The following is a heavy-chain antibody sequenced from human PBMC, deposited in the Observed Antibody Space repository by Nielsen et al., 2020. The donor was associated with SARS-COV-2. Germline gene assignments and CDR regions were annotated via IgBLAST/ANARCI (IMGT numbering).Heavy chain of an antibody. Sequence: SETLSLTCTVSGGSMSNSNNYWGWIRQPPGRGLEWIGGIHYTGSTYYNPSLTSRATISVDTSKKQFSLRLSSVTAADTAVYYCARQSRWLANFDYWGQGTLVTVSS. D-gene: IGHD6-19*01. J-gene: IGHJ4*02. CDR1: GGSMSNSNNY. CDR3: ARQSRWLANFDY. CDR2: IHYTGST. V-gene: IGHV4-39*01.